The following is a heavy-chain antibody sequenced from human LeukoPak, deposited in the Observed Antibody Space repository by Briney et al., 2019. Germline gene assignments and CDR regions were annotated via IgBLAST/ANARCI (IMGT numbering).Heavy chain of an antibody. Sequence: GGSLRLSCSCTASGFDSSGTWMTWVRQSPGTGLEWVGRIKSKNAGGTTDYAAPVKGRFTISRDDSKGTLYLQMNSLKTEDTGVYYCIAESSHYDSGVWYIYLHYWGPGTLVTVSS. CDR3: IAESSHYDSGVWYIYLHY. CDR2: IKSKNAGGTT. D-gene: IGHD3-22*01. V-gene: IGHV3-15*01. J-gene: IGHJ4*02. CDR1: GFDSSGTW.